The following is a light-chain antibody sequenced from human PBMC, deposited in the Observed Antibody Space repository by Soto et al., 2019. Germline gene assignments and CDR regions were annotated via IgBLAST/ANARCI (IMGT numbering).Light chain of an antibody. CDR3: QHYGSLVLT. CDR2: GAS. V-gene: IGKV3-20*01. Sequence: EIVLTQSPGTLSLSPGERATLSCRASQSVSSSYLAWYQQKPGQAPRLLIYGASSRDTGIPDRFSGSGSGTDFTLTNSRLEPEDFAEYYCQHYGSLVLTFGGGTKVEIK. J-gene: IGKJ4*01. CDR1: QSVSSSY.